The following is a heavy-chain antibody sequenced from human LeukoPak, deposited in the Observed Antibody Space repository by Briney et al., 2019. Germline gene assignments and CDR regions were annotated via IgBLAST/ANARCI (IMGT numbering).Heavy chain of an antibody. CDR1: GFTFSSYA. CDR2: ISSNSGTI. D-gene: IGHD3-22*01. J-gene: IGHJ6*02. Sequence: GGSLRLSCAASGFTFSSYAMSWVRQAPGKGLEWVSYISSNSGTIYYADSVKGRFTISRDNAKNSLYLQMNSLRDEDTAVYYCARDGIYYDSSGDYGYYYYGMDVWGQGTTVTVSS. V-gene: IGHV3-48*02. CDR3: ARDGIYYDSSGDYGYYYYGMDV.